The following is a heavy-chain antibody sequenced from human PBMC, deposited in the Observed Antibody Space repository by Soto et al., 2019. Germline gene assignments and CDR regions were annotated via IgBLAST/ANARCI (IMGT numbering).Heavy chain of an antibody. CDR1: GYSFSTFA. V-gene: IGHV1-3*01. CDR3: ATQGRTTTEFDF. D-gene: IGHD4-4*01. J-gene: IGHJ4*02. Sequence: ASVKVSCKASGYSFSTFAIHWVRQAPGQRLEWMGWINAGNGDTKYSEKFQGRVTITGRTSASTAYMDLSSLRSEDTAVYYCATQGRTTTEFDFWGQGTLVTVSS. CDR2: INAGNGDT.